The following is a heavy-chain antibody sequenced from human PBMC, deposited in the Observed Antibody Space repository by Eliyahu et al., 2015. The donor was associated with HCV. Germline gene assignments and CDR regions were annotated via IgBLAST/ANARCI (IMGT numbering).Heavy chain of an antibody. CDR2: INPSGGTT. V-gene: IGHV1-46*01. D-gene: IGHD1-14*01. CDR1: GYGFXNYY. CDR3: ARERPGDFFDY. Sequence: QVQLVQSGAEVKKPGTSVKVSCXAPGYGFXNYYLHWVRQAPGQGVGWMGVINPSGGTTLYAQTFQGRVTMTTDTSTSTVYMELNSLRSEDTAVYYCARERPGDFFDYWGQGTQVTVSS. J-gene: IGHJ4*02.